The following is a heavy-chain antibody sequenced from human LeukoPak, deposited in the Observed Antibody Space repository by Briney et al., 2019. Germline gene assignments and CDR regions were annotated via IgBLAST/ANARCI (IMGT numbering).Heavy chain of an antibody. Sequence: PGRSLRLSCAASGFTFSSHGMHWVRQAPGKGLEWVAVTSYDGSTKYYADSAKGRFNISRDNSKNMLYLQMNSLRVDDTAVYYCAKDAALFGDQYFDYWGQGTLVIVSS. CDR1: GFTFSSHG. D-gene: IGHD3-10*01. J-gene: IGHJ4*02. V-gene: IGHV3-30*18. CDR2: TSYDGSTK. CDR3: AKDAALFGDQYFDY.